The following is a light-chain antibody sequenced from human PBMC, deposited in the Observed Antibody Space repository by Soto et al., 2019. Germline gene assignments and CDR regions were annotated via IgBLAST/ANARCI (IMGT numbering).Light chain of an antibody. CDR2: EAA. V-gene: IGKV1-17*03. J-gene: IGKJ4*01. CDR3: LQHDSYPLT. CDR1: QGIVKY. Sequence: DIQMTQSPSAMSASVGDRVTITCRASQGIVKYFAWFQQKPGKAPKRLIYEAASLQSGVPARFSGSGSGTGFPLTISSRQPGGSAVYYWLQHDSYPLTFGGGTKVEIK.